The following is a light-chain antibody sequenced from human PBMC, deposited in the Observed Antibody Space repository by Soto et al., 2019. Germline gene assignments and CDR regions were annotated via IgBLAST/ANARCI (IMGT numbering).Light chain of an antibody. CDR3: MEALQSPLT. V-gene: IGKV2-28*01. CDR2: LGS. CDR1: QSLLHSNGYNY. Sequence: DIVMTQSPLSLPVTPGEPASISCRSSQSLLHSNGYNYLDWYLQKPGQSPQLLIHLGSSRASGVPDRFSGSGSGTDFTLKISRVEAEDVGVYYCMEALQSPLTFGGGTKVDIK. J-gene: IGKJ4*01.